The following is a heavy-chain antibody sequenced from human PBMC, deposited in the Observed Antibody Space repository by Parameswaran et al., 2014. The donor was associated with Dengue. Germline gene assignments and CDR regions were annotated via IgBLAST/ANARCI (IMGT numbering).Heavy chain of an antibody. V-gene: IGHV1-3*01. Sequence: WVRQAPGQRLEWMGWINAGNGNTKYSQKFQGRVTITADESTSTAYMELRSLRSEDTAVYYCARDAYRRGPAGPFDIWGQGTMVTVSS. J-gene: IGHJ3*02. CDR3: ARDAYRRGPAGPFDI. D-gene: IGHD2-2*01. CDR2: INAGNGNT.